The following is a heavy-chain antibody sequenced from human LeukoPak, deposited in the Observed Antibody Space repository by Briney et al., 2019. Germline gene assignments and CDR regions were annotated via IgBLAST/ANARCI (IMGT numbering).Heavy chain of an antibody. CDR3: ARAPSGCGGTCAFDS. CDR2: MHADGDS. Sequence: SETLSLTCTVSGDSISGYFWSWIRQPAGKGLEWIGRMHADGDSNYNPSLKSRIALSFDTPENQFSLTLTSVTAADTAVYFCARAPSGCGGTCAFDSWGQGTLVTVSS. J-gene: IGHJ4*02. D-gene: IGHD2-15*01. V-gene: IGHV4-4*07. CDR1: GDSISGYF.